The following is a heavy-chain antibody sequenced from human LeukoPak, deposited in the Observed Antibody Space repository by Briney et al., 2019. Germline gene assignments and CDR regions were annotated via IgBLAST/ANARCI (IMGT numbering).Heavy chain of an antibody. V-gene: IGHV3-23*01. CDR1: GFTFSSYA. J-gene: IGHJ4*02. D-gene: IGHD5-12*01. CDR2: ISGSGGST. Sequence: GGSLRLSCAASGFTFSSYAMSWVRQAPGKGLEWVSAISGSGGSTYYADSVKGRFTISRDNSKNTVYLQMNSLRAEDTAVYYCAKDLWGYDYYDYWGQGTLVTVSS. CDR3: AKDLWGYDYYDY.